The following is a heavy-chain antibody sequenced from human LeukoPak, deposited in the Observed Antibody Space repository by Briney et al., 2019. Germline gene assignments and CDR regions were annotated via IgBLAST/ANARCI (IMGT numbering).Heavy chain of an antibody. CDR3: ARGRGSYSGDV. D-gene: IGHD1-26*01. V-gene: IGHV3-64*01. Sequence: GGSLRLSCAASGFTFSSYEMNWVRQAPGKGLEYVSAISSNGGSTYYANSVKGRFTISRDNSKNTLYLQMGSLTAEDMAVYYCARGRGSYSGDVWGKGTTVTISS. CDR2: ISSNGGST. CDR1: GFTFSSYE. J-gene: IGHJ6*04.